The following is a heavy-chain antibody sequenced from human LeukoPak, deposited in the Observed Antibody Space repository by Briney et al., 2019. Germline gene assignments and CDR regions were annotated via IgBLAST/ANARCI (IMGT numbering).Heavy chain of an antibody. J-gene: IGHJ4*02. V-gene: IGHV4-30-2*01. CDR3: ARGHSSSWYYFDY. CDR2: IYHSGST. D-gene: IGHD6-13*01. Sequence: SQTLSLTCAVSGGSISSGGYSWSWIRQPPGKGLEWIGYIYHSGSTYYNPSLKSRVTISIDTSKNQFSLKLSSVTAADTAVYYCARGHSSSWYYFDYWGQGTLVTVSS. CDR1: GGSISSGGYS.